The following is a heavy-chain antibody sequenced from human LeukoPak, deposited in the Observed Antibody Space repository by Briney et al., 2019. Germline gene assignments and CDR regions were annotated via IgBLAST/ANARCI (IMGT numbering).Heavy chain of an antibody. CDR1: GFTFSNG. V-gene: IGHV3-74*01. Sequence: GGSLRLSCAASGFTFSNGMHWVRQAPGKGLVWVSRINSDGSDITYADSVKGRFTISRDNAKSTVYLQMNSLRAEDTAVYYCARGSLGDGSLLIDYWGQGTLVTVSS. CDR2: INSDGSDI. J-gene: IGHJ4*02. D-gene: IGHD1-26*01. CDR3: ARGSLGDGSLLIDY.